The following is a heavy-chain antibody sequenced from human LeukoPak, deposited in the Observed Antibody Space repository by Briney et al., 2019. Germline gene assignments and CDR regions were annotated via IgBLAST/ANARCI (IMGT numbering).Heavy chain of an antibody. CDR1: GFTFSVAA. V-gene: IGHV3-23*01. D-gene: IGHD6-19*01. CDR3: AKTLSYTSGWVY. Sequence: GGSLRLSCAASGFTFSVAAMTWVRQAPGKGLEWVSLIGASGESTYYADSVKGRFTISRDNSKNTVYLQISSLRAEDTAIYYCAKTLSYTSGWVYWGQGTLVTVSS. J-gene: IGHJ4*02. CDR2: IGASGEST.